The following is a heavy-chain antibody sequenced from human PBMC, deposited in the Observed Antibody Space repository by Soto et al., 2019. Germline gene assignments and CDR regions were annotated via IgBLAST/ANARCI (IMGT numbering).Heavy chain of an antibody. CDR2: IYWNDDK. D-gene: IGHD6-6*01. CDR3: AQVDDVAALFAY. Sequence: QITLKESGPPLVKPTRTLTLTCTFSGFSLSTTGEGVGWIRQPPGKALEWLAVIYWNDDKSYSPSLKSRLTISKDTSKKQVVLTMMNMAPVDTGTYYCAQVDDVAALFAYLGQGTLVTVSS. V-gene: IGHV2-5*01. CDR1: GFSLSTTGEG. J-gene: IGHJ4*02.